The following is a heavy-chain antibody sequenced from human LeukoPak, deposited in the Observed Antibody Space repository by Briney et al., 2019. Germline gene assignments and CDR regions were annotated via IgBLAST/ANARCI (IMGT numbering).Heavy chain of an antibody. D-gene: IGHD4-23*01. V-gene: IGHV6-1*01. CDR2: TYYRSKWYY. J-gene: IGHJ4*02. CDR3: ARMTTVVTRAYDY. Sequence: SQTLSLTCAISGDSVSSNSAAWYWIRQSPSRGLEWLGRTYYRSKWYYDYAVSVKSRITINPDTAKNQFSLQLNSVTPKDTAVYYCARMTTVVTRAYDYWGQGTLVTVSS. CDR1: GDSVSSNSAA.